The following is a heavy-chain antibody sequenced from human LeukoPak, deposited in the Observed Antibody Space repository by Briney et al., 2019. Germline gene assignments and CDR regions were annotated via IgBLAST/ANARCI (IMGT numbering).Heavy chain of an antibody. V-gene: IGHV4-39*01. D-gene: IGHD3-10*01. Sequence: PSETLSLTCTASGGSISSSSYYWGWIRQPPGKGLEWIGSIYYSGSTYYNPSLKSRVTISADTSKNQFSLKLSSVTAADTAVYYCASYGSGSYSPGYFDYWGQGTLVTVSS. CDR3: ASYGSGSYSPGYFDY. CDR1: GGSISSSSYY. CDR2: IYYSGST. J-gene: IGHJ4*02.